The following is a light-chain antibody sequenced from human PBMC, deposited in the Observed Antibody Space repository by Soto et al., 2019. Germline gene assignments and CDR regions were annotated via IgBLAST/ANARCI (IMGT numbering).Light chain of an antibody. Sequence: EIVLTQSPATLSLSPGERATLSCRASQSIGSYLAWYQQKPGQAPRLLIYGASNRATGIPARFSGSGSGTDFTLTISSLEPEDFAVYYCQQRSTSWTFGQGTKVDIK. CDR1: QSIGSY. J-gene: IGKJ1*01. CDR2: GAS. V-gene: IGKV3-11*01. CDR3: QQRSTSWT.